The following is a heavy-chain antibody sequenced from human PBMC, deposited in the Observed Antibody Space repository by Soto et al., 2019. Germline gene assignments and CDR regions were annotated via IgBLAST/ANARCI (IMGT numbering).Heavy chain of an antibody. CDR3: ARESDYYGSGSYSGGNWFDP. Sequence: QVQLVQSGAEVKKPGASVKVSCKASGYTFTSYAMHWVRQAPGQRLEWMGWINASNGNTKYSQKFQGRVTITRDTSASTAYMELSSLRSEDTAVYYCARESDYYGSGSYSGGNWFDPWGQGTLVTVSS. V-gene: IGHV1-3*01. D-gene: IGHD3-10*01. CDR2: INASNGNT. CDR1: GYTFTSYA. J-gene: IGHJ5*02.